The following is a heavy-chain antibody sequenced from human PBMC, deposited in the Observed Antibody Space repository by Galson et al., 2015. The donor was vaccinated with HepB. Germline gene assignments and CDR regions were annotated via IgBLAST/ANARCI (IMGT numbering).Heavy chain of an antibody. CDR1: GFTFRIYG. Sequence: SLRLSCAASGFTFRIYGMSWVRQAPGKGLERVSGIDGSGDRTEYADSVQGRFIVSRDNSKNTLYLQISGLRVEDTAKYYCVKDVGRDLFGPGAWGQGTLVTVSS. D-gene: IGHD3-10*01. J-gene: IGHJ5*02. V-gene: IGHV3-23*01. CDR3: VKDVGRDLFGPGA. CDR2: IDGSGDRT.